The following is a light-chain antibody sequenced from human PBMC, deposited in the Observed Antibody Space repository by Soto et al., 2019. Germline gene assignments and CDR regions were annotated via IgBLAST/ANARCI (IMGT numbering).Light chain of an antibody. CDR3: QQFSSYPLT. J-gene: IGKJ4*01. V-gene: IGKV3-20*01. Sequence: EFVLTQSPGTLSLSPGERATLSCRASQTVRNNYLALYQQKPGQAPRLLIYDASSRATGIPDRVSGGGSGTDFTLTISRLEPEDLAVDYCQQFSSYPLTFGGGTKVEIK. CDR1: QTVRNNY. CDR2: DAS.